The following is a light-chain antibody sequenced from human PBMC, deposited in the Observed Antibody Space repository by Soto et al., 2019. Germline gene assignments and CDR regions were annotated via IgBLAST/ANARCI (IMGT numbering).Light chain of an antibody. J-gene: IGKJ3*01. CDR1: QSVSSSF. Sequence: EIVLTQSPGTLSLSPGERATLSCRASQSVSSSFLAWYQQRPGQAPRLLIFGASYRATGIPDRFSGSGSGTDFTLTISRLEPEGFAGYDWQHYGNSPPEYTFGPGTNVDSK. CDR3: QHYGNSPPEYT. CDR2: GAS. V-gene: IGKV3-20*01.